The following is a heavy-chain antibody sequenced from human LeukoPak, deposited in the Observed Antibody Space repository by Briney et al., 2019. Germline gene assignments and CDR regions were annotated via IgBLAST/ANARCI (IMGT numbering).Heavy chain of an antibody. CDR2: INSDGSNT. CDR1: GFTFSNYW. CDR3: ARLGSGSSRPYYYYYYMDV. D-gene: IGHD3-10*01. Sequence: GGSLRLSCAASGFTFSNYWMHWVRQAPGKGLVWVSRINSDGSNTNYADSVKGRFTISRDNAKNTLYLQMNSLRAEDTAVYYCARLGSGSSRPYYYYYYMDVWGKGTTVTISS. J-gene: IGHJ6*03. V-gene: IGHV3-74*01.